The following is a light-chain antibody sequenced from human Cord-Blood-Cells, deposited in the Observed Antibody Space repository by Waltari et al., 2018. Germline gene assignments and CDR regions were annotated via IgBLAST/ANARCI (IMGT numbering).Light chain of an antibody. J-gene: IGLJ2*01. Sequence: SYELTQPPSVSVSPGQTASINCSGDKLGGNYACWYQQKPGQSPVLVIYQDSKRPSGIPERFSGSNSGNTATLTISGTQAMDEADYYCQAWDSSTVVFGGGTKLTVL. CDR3: QAWDSSTVV. CDR2: QDS. V-gene: IGLV3-1*01. CDR1: KLGGNY.